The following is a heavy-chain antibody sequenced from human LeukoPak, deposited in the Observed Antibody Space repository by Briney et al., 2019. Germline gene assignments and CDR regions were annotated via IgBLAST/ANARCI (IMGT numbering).Heavy chain of an antibody. J-gene: IGHJ4*02. CDR3: AKSLAAAGTAY. D-gene: IGHD6-13*01. CDR2: INSDGSSI. Sequence: GGSLRLSCAASGFTFSSHWMHWVRQAPGKGLAWVSRINSDGSSISYADSVKGRFTISRDNAKNTLYLQMNSLRAEDTAVYYCAKSLAAAGTAYWGQGTLVTVSS. V-gene: IGHV3-74*01. CDR1: GFTFSSHW.